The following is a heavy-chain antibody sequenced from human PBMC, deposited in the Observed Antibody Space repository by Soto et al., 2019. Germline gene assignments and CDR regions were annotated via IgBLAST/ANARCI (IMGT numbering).Heavy chain of an antibody. J-gene: IGHJ4*02. Sequence: GGSLRLSCAASGFTFSIYAMSWVRQAPGKGLEWVSAISGSGGSTYYADSVKGRFTISRDNSKNTLYLQMNSLRAEDTAVYYCANAGIPLRQTYYYDYWGQGTLVTVSS. CDR1: GFTFSIYA. CDR3: ANAGIPLRQTYYYDY. CDR2: ISGSGGST. V-gene: IGHV3-23*01.